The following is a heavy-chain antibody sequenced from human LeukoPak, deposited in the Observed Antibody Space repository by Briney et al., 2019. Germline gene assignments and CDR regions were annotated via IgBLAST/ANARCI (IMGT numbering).Heavy chain of an antibody. D-gene: IGHD3-16*02. CDR1: GYSFTSYW. Sequence: GESLKISCKGSGYSFTSYWISWVRQMPGKGLEWMGRIDPSDSYTKYSPSFQGQVTISADKSISTAHLQWSSLKASDTAMYYCARGAYDYVWGSYRHNPLDYWGQGTLVTVSS. J-gene: IGHJ4*02. V-gene: IGHV5-10-1*04. CDR2: IDPSDSYT. CDR3: ARGAYDYVWGSYRHNPLDY.